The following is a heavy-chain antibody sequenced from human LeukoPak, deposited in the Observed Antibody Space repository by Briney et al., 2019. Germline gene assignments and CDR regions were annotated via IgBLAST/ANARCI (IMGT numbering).Heavy chain of an antibody. V-gene: IGHV3-23*01. Sequence: HPGGSLRLSCAASGFTFSRYAMSWVRQAPGKGLEWVSAISGSGGSTYYADSVKGRFTISRDNSKNTLYLQMSSLRAEDTAVYYCAKVLRPYIVLGALDYWGQGTLVTVSS. CDR1: GFTFSRYA. J-gene: IGHJ4*02. D-gene: IGHD2-8*01. CDR2: ISGSGGST. CDR3: AKVLRPYIVLGALDY.